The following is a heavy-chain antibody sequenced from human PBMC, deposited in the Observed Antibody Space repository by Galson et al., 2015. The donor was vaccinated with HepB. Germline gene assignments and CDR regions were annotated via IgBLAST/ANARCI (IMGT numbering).Heavy chain of an antibody. D-gene: IGHD2-21*01. CDR1: GFTFSSYA. J-gene: IGHJ4*02. CDR2: ISYDGSNK. Sequence: SLRLSCAASGFTFSSYAMHWVRQAPGKGLEWVAVISYDGSNKYYADSVKGRFTISRDNSKNTLYLQMNSLRAEDTAVYYCARDHSPSLLDYWGQGTLVTVSS. CDR3: ARDHSPSLLDY. V-gene: IGHV3-30-3*01.